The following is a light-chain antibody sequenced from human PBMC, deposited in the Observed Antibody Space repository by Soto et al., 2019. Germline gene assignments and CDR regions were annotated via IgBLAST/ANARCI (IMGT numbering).Light chain of an antibody. Sequence: EIVLTQSPGTLSLSPGERATLSCSASPSVSSSYLAWYQQKPGQAPRRLILGASNRATGIPDRFRGSGSATDFTLTISRLETEAFAVDYCQQYGSSPLITFGQGTRLEIK. CDR2: GAS. CDR3: QQYGSSPLIT. J-gene: IGKJ5*01. CDR1: PSVSSSY. V-gene: IGKV3-20*01.